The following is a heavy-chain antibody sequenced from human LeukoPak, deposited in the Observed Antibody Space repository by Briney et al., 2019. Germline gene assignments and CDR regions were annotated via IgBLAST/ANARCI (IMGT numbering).Heavy chain of an antibody. J-gene: IGHJ5*02. CDR1: GGTFGSHT. Sequence: GSSVKVSCKASGGTFGSHTISWVRQAPGQGLEWVGRVIPVLGMATHAQSFQGRVTITADKSTSTAYMELSSLRSEDTAVYYCASLYYDNSGYFSWLDPWGQGTLATVSS. V-gene: IGHV1-69*02. CDR2: VIPVLGMA. D-gene: IGHD3-22*01. CDR3: ASLYYDNSGYFSWLDP.